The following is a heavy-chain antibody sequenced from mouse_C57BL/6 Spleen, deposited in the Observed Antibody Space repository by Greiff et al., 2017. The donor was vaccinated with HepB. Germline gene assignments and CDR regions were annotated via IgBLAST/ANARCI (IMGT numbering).Heavy chain of an antibody. V-gene: IGHV1-63*01. CDR1: GYTFTNYW. CDR3: ARSIPPYFDV. Sequence: VKLMESGAELVRPGTSVKMSCKASGYTFTNYWIGWAKQRPGHGLEWIGDIYPGGGYTNYNEKFKGKATLTADKSSSTAYMQFSSLTSEDSAIYYCARSIPPYFDVWGTGTTVTVSS. J-gene: IGHJ1*03. CDR2: IYPGGGYT. D-gene: IGHD5-1-1*01.